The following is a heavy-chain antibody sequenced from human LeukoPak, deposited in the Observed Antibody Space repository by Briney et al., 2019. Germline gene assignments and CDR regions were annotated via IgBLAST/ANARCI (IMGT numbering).Heavy chain of an antibody. Sequence: GASVKVSRKASGVTFSSYAISWVRQAPGQGLEWMGGIIPIFGTVNYAQKFQGRVTITTDESTSTAYMELSSLRSEDTAVYYCASLTRVDSSGYLDYWGQGTLVAVSS. CDR2: IIPIFGTV. D-gene: IGHD3-22*01. CDR1: GVTFSSYA. CDR3: ASLTRVDSSGYLDY. V-gene: IGHV1-69*05. J-gene: IGHJ4*02.